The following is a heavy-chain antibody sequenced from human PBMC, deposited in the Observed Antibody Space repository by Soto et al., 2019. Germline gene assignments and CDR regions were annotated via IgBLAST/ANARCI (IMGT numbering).Heavy chain of an antibody. CDR2: IGGRGGST. Sequence: EVQLLESGGGLVQPGGSLRLSCAASGFTFSNSAMSWVRQAPGKGLEWVSAIGGRGGSTYYADSVKGRFTISRDDSKNTLYLQMSSLRAEDTALYYCAKDTGRGGGSVFDYWGQRTLVTVSS. D-gene: IGHD2-15*01. CDR1: GFTFSNSA. CDR3: AKDTGRGGGSVFDY. V-gene: IGHV3-23*01. J-gene: IGHJ4*02.